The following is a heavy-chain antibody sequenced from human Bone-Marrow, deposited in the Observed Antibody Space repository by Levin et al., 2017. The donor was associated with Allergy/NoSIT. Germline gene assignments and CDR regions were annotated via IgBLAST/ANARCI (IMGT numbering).Heavy chain of an antibody. CDR3: ASSGYCSGGNCLPYDYYFDY. CDR1: GFSSSSYA. Sequence: AGGSLRLSCTASGFSSSSYALRWVRQAPGKGLEWVSDISGSGGETDYSDSVRGRFIISRDNSRNTVYLQMNSLRAEDTAIYYCASSGYCSGGNCLPYDYYFDYWGQGTRVTVSS. J-gene: IGHJ4*02. D-gene: IGHD2-15*01. CDR2: ISGSGGET. V-gene: IGHV3-23*01.